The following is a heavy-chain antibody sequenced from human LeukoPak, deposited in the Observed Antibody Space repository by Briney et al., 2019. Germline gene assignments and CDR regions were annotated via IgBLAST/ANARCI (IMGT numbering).Heavy chain of an antibody. V-gene: IGHV3-23*01. CDR1: GFTFTDYA. Sequence: GGSLRLSCAASGFTFTDYAMTRVRQAPGKGLEWVSVISGSAGSTYYADSVKGRFTISRDNSENTLYLQMNSLTDEDTAVYYCAKHRFESGGYHSTDWGQGTLVTVSS. CDR2: ISGSAGST. D-gene: IGHD3-22*01. CDR3: AKHRFESGGYHSTD. J-gene: IGHJ4*02.